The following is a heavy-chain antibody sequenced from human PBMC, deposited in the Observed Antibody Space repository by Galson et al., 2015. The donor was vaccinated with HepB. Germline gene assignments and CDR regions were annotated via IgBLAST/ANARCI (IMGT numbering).Heavy chain of an antibody. CDR2: ISSSSSYI. CDR3: ARDRRWELLDFDY. Sequence: SLRLSCAASGFTFSSYSMNWVRQAPGKGLEWVSSISSSSSYIYYADSVKGRFTISRDNAKNSLYLQMNSLRAEGTAVYYCARDRRWELLDFDYWGQGTLVTVSS. J-gene: IGHJ4*02. D-gene: IGHD1-26*01. CDR1: GFTFSSYS. V-gene: IGHV3-21*01.